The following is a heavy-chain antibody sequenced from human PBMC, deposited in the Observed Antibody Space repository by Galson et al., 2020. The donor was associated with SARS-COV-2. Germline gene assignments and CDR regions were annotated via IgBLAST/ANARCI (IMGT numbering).Heavy chain of an antibody. CDR3: VKGGMYVSGWYWFDP. CDR1: GFTFSKYA. D-gene: IGHD6-19*01. J-gene: IGHJ5*02. CDR2: ISNNGGDT. Sequence: GESLKISCSASGFTFSKYAMHWVRQSPGKGPQYISGISNNGGDTNYADSVQDRVTISRDNANNMVYLQISSLRPEDAGVYYCVKGGMYVSGWYWFDPWGQGTLVTVSS. V-gene: IGHV3-64D*06.